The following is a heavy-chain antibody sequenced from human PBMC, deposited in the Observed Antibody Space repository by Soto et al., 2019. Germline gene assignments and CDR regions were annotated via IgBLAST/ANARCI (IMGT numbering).Heavy chain of an antibody. CDR1: GFTFSSYS. Sequence: EVQLVESGGGLVQPGGSLRLSCAASGFTFSSYSMNWVRQAPGKGLEWVSYISSGSATIYYADSLKGRFTISRDNAKNSLYLQMDSLRDEDTAVYYCVRDSASYSSSSGSYWYFDLWGRGTLVTVSS. V-gene: IGHV3-48*02. D-gene: IGHD6-6*01. J-gene: IGHJ2*01. CDR3: VRDSASYSSSSGSYWYFDL. CDR2: ISSGSATI.